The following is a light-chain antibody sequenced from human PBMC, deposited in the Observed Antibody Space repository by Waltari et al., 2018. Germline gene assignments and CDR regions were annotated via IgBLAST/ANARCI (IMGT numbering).Light chain of an antibody. V-gene: IGLV1-47*01. CDR2: RND. CDR3: AVWDDSLSGFWV. Sequence: QSVVTQPPSASGTPGQRVTISCAGSSSNVGSNHVHWYQQFPGTAPKLLIYRNDHRPSGVPDRFSGSKSGTSASLAISGLRSEDAADYYCAVWDDSLSGFWVFGGGTKLSVL. J-gene: IGLJ3*02. CDR1: SSNVGSNH.